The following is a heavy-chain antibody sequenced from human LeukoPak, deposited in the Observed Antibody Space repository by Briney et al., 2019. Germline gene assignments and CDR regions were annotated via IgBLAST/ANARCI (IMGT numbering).Heavy chain of an antibody. CDR1: GFTFTKYG. CDR3: ARDLVGATY. Sequence: GGSLRLSCAASGFTFTKYGMSWVRQAPGKGLEWISTISDSGAYTYYADFVKGRFTVSRDNSKNMVFLEVNSLRAEDTAVYYCARDLVGATYWGQGTLVTVSS. D-gene: IGHD1-26*01. J-gene: IGHJ4*02. CDR2: ISDSGAYT. V-gene: IGHV3-23*01.